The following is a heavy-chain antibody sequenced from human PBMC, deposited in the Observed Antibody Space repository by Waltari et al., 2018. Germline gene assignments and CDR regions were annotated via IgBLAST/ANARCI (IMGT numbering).Heavy chain of an antibody. Sequence: EVQLVESGGGLVKPWGSLRLSCSASGFPFSSFTLNWVRQAPGKGLEWLSYISSTGDFIYYADSVKGRFTISRDNAKNLLYLQMNNLRAEDTAVYYCASPFIVVVVDATDYWGQGTLVTVSS. V-gene: IGHV3-21*06. D-gene: IGHD2-15*01. J-gene: IGHJ4*02. CDR1: GFPFSSFT. CDR3: ASPFIVVVVDATDY. CDR2: ISSTGDFI.